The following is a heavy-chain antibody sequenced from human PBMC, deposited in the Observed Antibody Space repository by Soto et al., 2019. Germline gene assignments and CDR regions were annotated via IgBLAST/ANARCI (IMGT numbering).Heavy chain of an antibody. CDR1: GFTFSSYS. Sequence: PGGSLRLSCAASGFTFSSYSMNWVRQAPGKGLEWVSSISSSSSYIYYADSVKGRFTISRDNAKNSLYLQMNSLRAEDTAVYYCARDLDADYDFWSGSTSDYPAEYFQHWGQGTLVTVSS. V-gene: IGHV3-21*01. J-gene: IGHJ1*01. CDR3: ARDLDADYDFWSGSTSDYPAEYFQH. CDR2: ISSSSSYI. D-gene: IGHD3-3*01.